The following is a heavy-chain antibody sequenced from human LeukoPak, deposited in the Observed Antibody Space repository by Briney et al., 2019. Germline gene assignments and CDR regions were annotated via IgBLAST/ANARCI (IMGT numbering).Heavy chain of an antibody. CDR3: ARAPTLRGWVRGVPRAFDI. Sequence: ASVKVSCKASGYTFTSYGINWVRQATGQGLEWMGWMNPNSGNTGYAQKFQGRVTMTRNTSISTAYMELSSLRSEDTAVYYCARAPTLRGWVRGVPRAFDIWGQGTMVTVSS. D-gene: IGHD3-10*01. J-gene: IGHJ3*02. V-gene: IGHV1-8*01. CDR1: GYTFTSYG. CDR2: MNPNSGNT.